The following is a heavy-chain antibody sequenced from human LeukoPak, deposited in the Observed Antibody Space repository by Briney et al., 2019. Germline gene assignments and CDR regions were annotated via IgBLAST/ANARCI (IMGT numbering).Heavy chain of an antibody. V-gene: IGHV1-18*01. CDR1: GYTFTNYA. J-gene: IGHJ4*02. D-gene: IGHD3-16*02. CDR3: AITSARGTYRFLDY. CDR2: ISPYNGNT. Sequence: VASVKVSCKASGYTFTNYAITGVRQAPGQGLEWMGWISPYNGNTNFAQNLQGRVTMTTDTATSTAYMELRDLRSDDTAMYYCAITSARGTYRFLDYWGQGTLVTVSS.